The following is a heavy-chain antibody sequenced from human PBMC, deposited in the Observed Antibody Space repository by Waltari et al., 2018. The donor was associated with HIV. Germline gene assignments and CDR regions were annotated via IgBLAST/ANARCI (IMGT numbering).Heavy chain of an antibody. D-gene: IGHD3-3*01. CDR1: GGSISSYY. CDR2: IYTSGST. Sequence: QVQLQESGPGLVKPSETLSLTCTVSGGSISSYYWGWIRQPAGKGLEWIGRIYTSGSTNYNPALKGRVTMSVDTSKNQFSLKLGSVTGAGTAVYDSARDRSGYSDYWGQGTLVTVSS. CDR3: ARDRSGYSDY. J-gene: IGHJ4*02. V-gene: IGHV4-4*07.